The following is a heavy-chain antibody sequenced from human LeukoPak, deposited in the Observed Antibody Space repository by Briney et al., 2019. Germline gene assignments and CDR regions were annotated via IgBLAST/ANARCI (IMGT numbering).Heavy chain of an antibody. CDR3: ARQFYYGSGSYYTD. CDR1: GGSISSYY. D-gene: IGHD3-10*01. J-gene: IGHJ4*02. Sequence: SETLSLTCTVSGGSISSYYWSWIRQPPGKGLEWIGYIYYSGSTNYNPSLKSRVTISVDTSKNQFSLKLSSVTAADTAVYYCARQFYYGSGSYYTDWGQGTLVTVSS. V-gene: IGHV4-59*08. CDR2: IYYSGST.